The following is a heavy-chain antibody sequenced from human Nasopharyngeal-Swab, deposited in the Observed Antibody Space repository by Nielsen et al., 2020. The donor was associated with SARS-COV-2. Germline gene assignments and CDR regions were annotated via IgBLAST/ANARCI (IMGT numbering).Heavy chain of an antibody. D-gene: IGHD3-3*01. CDR3: AREVTIFGVVIPRNWFDP. CDR1: GGSISSYY. J-gene: IGHJ5*02. V-gene: IGHV4-4*07. CDR2: IYTSGST. Sequence: SDTLSLTCTVSGGSISSYYWSWIRKPAGKGLEWIGRIYTSGSTNYNPSLKSRVTMSVDTSKNQFSLKLSSVTAPDTAVYYCAREVTIFGVVIPRNWFDPWGQGTLVTVSS.